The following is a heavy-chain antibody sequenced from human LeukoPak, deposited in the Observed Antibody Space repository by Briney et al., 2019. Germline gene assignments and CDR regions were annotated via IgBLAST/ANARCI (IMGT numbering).Heavy chain of an antibody. CDR2: ISYDGSNK. CDR3: ARDRELGATNYMDV. V-gene: IGHV3-30*04. D-gene: IGHD1-26*01. J-gene: IGHJ6*03. CDR1: GFTFSSYA. Sequence: PGGSLRLSCVASGFTFSSYAMHWVRQAPGKGLEWVAVISYDGSNKYYADSVKGRFTISRDNSKNTLYLQMNSLRAEDTAVYYCARDRELGATNYMDVWGKGTTVTVSS.